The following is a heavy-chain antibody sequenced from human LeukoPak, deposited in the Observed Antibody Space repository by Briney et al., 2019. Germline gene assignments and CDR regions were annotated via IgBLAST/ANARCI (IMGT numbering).Heavy chain of an antibody. CDR3: ARGNNRILGESPFGY. CDR2: INHSGST. V-gene: IGHV4-34*01. Sequence: SETLSLTCTVSGGSISSYYWSWIRQPPGKGLEWIGEINHSGSTNYNPSLKSRVTISVDTSKNQFSLKLSSVTAADTAVYYCARGNNRILGESPFGYWGQGTLVTVSS. J-gene: IGHJ4*02. CDR1: GGSISSYY. D-gene: IGHD3-10*01.